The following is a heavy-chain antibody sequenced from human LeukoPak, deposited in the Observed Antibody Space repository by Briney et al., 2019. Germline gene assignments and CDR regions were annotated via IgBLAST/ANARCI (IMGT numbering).Heavy chain of an antibody. CDR1: GGSISSYY. V-gene: IGHV4-4*09. Sequence: SSETLSLTCTVSGGSISSYYWSWIRQPPGKGLEWIGYIYTSGSTNYNPSLKSRVTISVDTSKNQFSLKLSSVTAADTAVYYCATSRGMADYYFDYWGQGTLVTVSS. D-gene: IGHD5-24*01. J-gene: IGHJ4*02. CDR3: ATSRGMADYYFDY. CDR2: IYTSGST.